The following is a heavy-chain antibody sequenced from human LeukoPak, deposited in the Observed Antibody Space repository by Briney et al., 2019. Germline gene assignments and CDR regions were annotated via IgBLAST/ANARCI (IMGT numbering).Heavy chain of an antibody. D-gene: IGHD1-1*01. V-gene: IGHV4-39*01. Sequence: SEPLSLTRNVSGGSISDSRRYWGWVRQPPGGGLEGFWSIRYIETTYYNPSLQSRLTISVDNSQNQFYLKLKSVTAADTSMCYCTRQLSGASDTGDSWGKGTLVTVSS. J-gene: IGHJ5*01. CDR2: IRYIETT. CDR3: TRQLSGASDTGDS. CDR1: GGSISDSRRY.